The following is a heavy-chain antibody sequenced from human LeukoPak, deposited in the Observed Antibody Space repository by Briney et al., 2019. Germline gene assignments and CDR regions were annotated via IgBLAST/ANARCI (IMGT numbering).Heavy chain of an antibody. CDR1: GYTFTGYY. CDR2: INPNSGGT. D-gene: IGHD6-13*01. CDR3: AVSSSWYVGYYYYMDV. Sequence: ASVKVSCKASGYTFTGYYMHWVRQAPGQGLEWMGWINPNSGGTNYAQKFQGRVTMTRDTSISTAYMELSRLRSDDTAVYYCAVSSSWYVGYYYYMDVWGKGTTVTVSS. V-gene: IGHV1-2*02. J-gene: IGHJ6*03.